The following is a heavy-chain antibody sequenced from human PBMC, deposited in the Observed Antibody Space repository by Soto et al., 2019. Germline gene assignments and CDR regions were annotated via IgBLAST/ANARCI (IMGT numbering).Heavy chain of an antibody. Sequence: QVQLVESGGGVVQPGRSLRLSCAASGFTFSSDGMHWVRQAPGKGLEWVAIIRFDGANQYYADSVKGRFTVSRDNSKNTLYLQMNSLRAEDTAVYYRARQTSSLSFDYWGQGTLVTVSS. CDR3: ARQTSSLSFDY. D-gene: IGHD2-2*01. CDR1: GFTFSSDG. J-gene: IGHJ4*02. V-gene: IGHV3-33*01. CDR2: IRFDGANQ.